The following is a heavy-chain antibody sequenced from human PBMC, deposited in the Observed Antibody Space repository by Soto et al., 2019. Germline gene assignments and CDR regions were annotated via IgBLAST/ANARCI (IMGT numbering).Heavy chain of an antibody. CDR3: AREFPYYLSSDSYLDY. CDR1: WDSVSGNSAA. J-gene: IGHJ4*02. V-gene: IGHV6-1*01. CDR2: TYYRSRWYN. Sequence: SQTLSLTCAISWDSVSGNSAAWNWIRQSPSRGLEWLGRTYYRSRWYNDYAVSVKSRITVTPDTSKNHFSLHLNSGTPEDTADYYCAREFPYYLSSDSYLDYCGQGALVTVSS. D-gene: IGHD3-16*01.